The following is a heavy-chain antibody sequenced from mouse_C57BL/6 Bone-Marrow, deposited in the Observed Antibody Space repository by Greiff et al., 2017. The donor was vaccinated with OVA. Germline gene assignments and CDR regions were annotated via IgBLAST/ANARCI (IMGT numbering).Heavy chain of an antibody. D-gene: IGHD1-1*01. CDR2: ISSGGSYT. V-gene: IGHV5-6*02. CDR3: ARHVITTVPFAY. J-gene: IGHJ3*01. Sequence: DVKLVESGGDLVKPGGSLKLSCAASGFTFSSYGMSWVRQTPDKRLEWVATISSGGSYTYYPDSVKGRFTISRDNAKNTLYLQMSSLKSEDTAMYYCARHVITTVPFAYWGQGTLVTVSA. CDR1: GFTFSSYG.